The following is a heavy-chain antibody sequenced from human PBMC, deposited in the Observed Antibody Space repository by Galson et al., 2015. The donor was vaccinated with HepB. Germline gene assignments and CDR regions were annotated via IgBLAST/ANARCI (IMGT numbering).Heavy chain of an antibody. D-gene: IGHD3-22*01. V-gene: IGHV3-66*01. CDR3: ATDTYYYDGAFDI. CDR2: IYSGGST. J-gene: IGHJ3*02. CDR1: GFTVSSNY. Sequence: SLRLSCAASGFTVSSNYMSWVRQAPGKGLEWVSVIYSGGSTYYADSVKGRFTISRDNSKNTLYLQMNSLRAEDTAVYYCATDTYYYDGAFDIWGQGTMVTVSS.